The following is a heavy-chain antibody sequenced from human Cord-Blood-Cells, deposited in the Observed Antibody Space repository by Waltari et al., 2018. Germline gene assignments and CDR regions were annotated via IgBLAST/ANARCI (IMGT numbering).Heavy chain of an antibody. J-gene: IGHJ3*02. CDR2: IYYSGST. CDR3: ARRMVTGSYYLAFDI. V-gene: IGHV4-39*01. Sequence: QLQLQESGPGLVKPSETLSLTCTVPGGSISSSSHYWGWIRQPPGKGLEWIGSIYYSGSTYYNPSLKSRVTISVDTSKNQFSLKLSSVTAADTAVYYCARRMVTGSYYLAFDIWGQGTMVTVSS. D-gene: IGHD3-10*01. CDR1: GGSISSSSHY.